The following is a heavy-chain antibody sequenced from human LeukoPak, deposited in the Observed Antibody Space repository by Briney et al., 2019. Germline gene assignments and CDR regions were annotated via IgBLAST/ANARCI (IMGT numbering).Heavy chain of an antibody. CDR3: AREGGFIVATIGLDY. D-gene: IGHD5-12*01. CDR1: GGSFSGYY. V-gene: IGHV4-34*01. CDR2: INHSGST. J-gene: IGHJ4*02. Sequence: SETLSLTCAVYGGSFSGYYWSWIRQPPGKGLEWIGEINHSGSTNYNPSLKSRVTISVDTSKNRFSLKLSSVTAADTAVYYCAREGGFIVATIGLDYWGQGTLVTVSS.